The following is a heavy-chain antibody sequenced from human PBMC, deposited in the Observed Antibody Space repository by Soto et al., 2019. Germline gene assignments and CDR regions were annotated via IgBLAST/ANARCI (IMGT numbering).Heavy chain of an antibody. CDR1: GFTFSDYY. D-gene: IGHD1-7*01. Sequence: EVQLVESGGGLFQPGGSLRLSCAGSGFTFSDYYIDWVRQAPGKGLEWVGRSRDKGNSYSTDYASSVKGRFTISRDASKNSLFLQMNSLKTEDTALYYCTRSITGTTSSDYWGQGTLVTVSS. CDR2: SRDKGNSYST. CDR3: TRSITGTTSSDY. V-gene: IGHV3-72*01. J-gene: IGHJ4*02.